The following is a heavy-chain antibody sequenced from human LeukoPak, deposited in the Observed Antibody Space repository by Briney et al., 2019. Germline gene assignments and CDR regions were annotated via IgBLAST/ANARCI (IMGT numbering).Heavy chain of an antibody. CDR3: ARRGPGATVDY. CDR2: VNHSGRT. J-gene: IGHJ4*02. Sequence: SETLSLTCAVYGGSFNDYYWGWIRQPPGKGLEWIGEVNHSGRTNYNPSLKSRVTISQDTSKSQFSLKLRSVTAADTAVYFCARRGPGATVDYWGQGTLVTVSS. CDR1: GGSFNDYY. V-gene: IGHV4-34*01. D-gene: IGHD4/OR15-4a*01.